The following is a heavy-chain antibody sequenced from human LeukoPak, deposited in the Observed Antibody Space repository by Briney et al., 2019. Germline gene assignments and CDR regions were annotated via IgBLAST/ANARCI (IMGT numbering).Heavy chain of an antibody. CDR1: GASIGSYF. V-gene: IGHV4-59*08. Sequence: SETLSLTCSVSGASIGSYFWSWIRQPPGKGLERIGHIYYTGSTNYNPPLKSRVTMSLDTSKNQFSLRLTSVTAADTAVYYCARHGTNNWFDPWGQGTLVTVSS. CDR2: IYYTGST. D-gene: IGHD1-26*01. J-gene: IGHJ5*02. CDR3: ARHGTNNWFDP.